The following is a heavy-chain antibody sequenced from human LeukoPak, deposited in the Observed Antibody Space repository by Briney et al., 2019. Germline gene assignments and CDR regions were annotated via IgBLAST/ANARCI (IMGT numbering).Heavy chain of an antibody. D-gene: IGHD3-9*01. Sequence: GGSLSLSCPASGFTFSSYGMHWVRQAPGKGLEWVAFIRYDGSNKYYADSVKGRFTISRDNSKNTLYLQMNSLRAEDTAVYYCAKGPAYYDILAGYSDDYWGQGTLVTVSS. CDR3: AKGPAYYDILAGYSDDY. CDR2: IRYDGSNK. CDR1: GFTFSSYG. V-gene: IGHV3-30*02. J-gene: IGHJ4*02.